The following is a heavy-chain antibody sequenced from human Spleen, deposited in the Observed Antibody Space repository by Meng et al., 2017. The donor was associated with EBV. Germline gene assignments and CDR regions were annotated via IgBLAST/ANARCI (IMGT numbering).Heavy chain of an antibody. CDR3: ATGWGKANY. J-gene: IGHJ4*02. CDR2: VIHSGNT. CDR1: GDSFSAYY. Sequence: QVPLQQWGAGLLKPSETLSLTCTVYGDSFSAYYWRWIRQPPGRGLEWIGDVIHSGNTSYSPSLKSRVTISVDTSKRQFSLKLRSMTAADTAVYYCATGWGKANYWGQGTLVTVSS. V-gene: IGHV4-34*12. D-gene: IGHD3-16*01.